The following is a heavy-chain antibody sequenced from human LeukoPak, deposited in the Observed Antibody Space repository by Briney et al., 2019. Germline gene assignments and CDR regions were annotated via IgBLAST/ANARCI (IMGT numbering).Heavy chain of an antibody. CDR1: GFAFSSYW. CDR3: AREGYYDSGGAFDI. Sequence: GGSLRLSCAASGFAFSSYWMHWVRQAPGKGLVWVSRINSDGSSTSYADSVKGRFTISRDNAKNSLYLQMNSLRAEDTAVYYCAREGYYDSGGAFDIWGQGTMVTVSS. CDR2: INSDGSST. D-gene: IGHD3-22*01. J-gene: IGHJ3*02. V-gene: IGHV3-74*01.